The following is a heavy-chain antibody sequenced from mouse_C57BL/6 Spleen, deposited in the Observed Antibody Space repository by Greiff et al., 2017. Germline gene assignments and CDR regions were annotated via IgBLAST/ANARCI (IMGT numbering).Heavy chain of an antibody. Sequence: QVQLQQPGTELVKPGASVKLSCKASGYTFTSYWMHWVKQRPGQGLEWIGNINPSNGGTNYNEKFKSKATLTVDKSSSKAYMRLSSLTSEDSAVYYCARWFHYGYDGGAWFAYWGQGTLVTVSA. CDR3: ARWFHYGYDGGAWFAY. CDR2: INPSNGGT. D-gene: IGHD2-2*01. CDR1: GYTFTSYW. J-gene: IGHJ3*01. V-gene: IGHV1-53*01.